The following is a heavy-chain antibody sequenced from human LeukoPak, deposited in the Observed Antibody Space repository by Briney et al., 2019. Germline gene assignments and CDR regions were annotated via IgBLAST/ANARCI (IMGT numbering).Heavy chain of an antibody. CDR2: IYYSGST. V-gene: IGHV4-39*07. CDR3: ARDRILHP. Sequence: PSETLSLTCTVSDGSISSSSYYWGWIRQPPGKGPEWIGSIYYSGSTYYNPSLKSRVTISVDTSKNQFSLKLSSVTAADTAVYYCARDRILHPWGQGTMVTVSS. CDR1: DGSISSSSYY. D-gene: IGHD2-15*01. J-gene: IGHJ3*01.